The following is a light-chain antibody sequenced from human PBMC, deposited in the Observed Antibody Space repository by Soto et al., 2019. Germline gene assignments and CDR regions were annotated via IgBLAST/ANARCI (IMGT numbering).Light chain of an antibody. J-gene: IGKJ1*01. CDR1: QSISVW. Sequence: DTQMTQSPSTLSASVGDRVTITCRASQSISVWLAWYQQKAGKAPNLLIYKASRVESGVPSRFSGSGSETEFTLTISGLQPGDSATYYCQQYNSYSPTFGQGTKVDIK. CDR2: KAS. CDR3: QQYNSYSPT. V-gene: IGKV1-5*03.